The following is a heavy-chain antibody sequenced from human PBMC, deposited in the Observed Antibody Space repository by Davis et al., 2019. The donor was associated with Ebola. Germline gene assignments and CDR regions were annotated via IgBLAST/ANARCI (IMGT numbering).Heavy chain of an antibody. CDR2: INHSGST. D-gene: IGHD2-15*01. V-gene: IGHV4-34*01. Sequence: SETLSLTCAVYGGSFSGYYWSWIRQPPGKGLEWIGEINHSGSTNYNPSLKSRVTISVDTSKNQFSLKLSSVPAADTAVYYCARTTGYSRFDPWGQGTLVTVSS. J-gene: IGHJ5*02. CDR3: ARTTGYSRFDP. CDR1: GGSFSGYY.